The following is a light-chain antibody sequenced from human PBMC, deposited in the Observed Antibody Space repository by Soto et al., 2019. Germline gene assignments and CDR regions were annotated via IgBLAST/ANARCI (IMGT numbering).Light chain of an antibody. Sequence: EIVMTQSPATLSVSPGERATLSCRASQSVSSNLAWYQQKPGQAPRLLIYGASTRATGIPARFSGSGSGTEFTLTISSLQSEDSAVYYCHHFNNWPLHTFGQGTKLEIK. J-gene: IGKJ2*01. V-gene: IGKV3D-15*01. CDR1: QSVSSN. CDR3: HHFNNWPLHT. CDR2: GAS.